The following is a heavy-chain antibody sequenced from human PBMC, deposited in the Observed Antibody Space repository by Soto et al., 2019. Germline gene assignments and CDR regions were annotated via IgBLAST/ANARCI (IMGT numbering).Heavy chain of an antibody. CDR1: GGSISSSSYY. CDR2: IYYSGST. J-gene: IGHJ4*02. D-gene: IGHD6-6*01. CDR3: ARLSLSTLFPPAFEYSSSSVPYTYVDY. Sequence: SETLSLTCTVSGGSISSSSYYWGWIRQPPGKGLEWIGSIYYSGSTYYNPSLKSRVTISVDTSKNQFSLKLSSVTAADTAVYYCARLSLSTLFPPAFEYSSSSVPYTYVDYWGQGTLVTVS. V-gene: IGHV4-39*01.